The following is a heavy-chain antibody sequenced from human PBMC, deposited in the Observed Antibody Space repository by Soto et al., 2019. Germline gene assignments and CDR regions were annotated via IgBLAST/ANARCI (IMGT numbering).Heavy chain of an antibody. CDR1: GGTFSSYT. V-gene: IGHV1-69*02. J-gene: IGHJ4*02. Sequence: QVQLVQSGAEVKKPGSSVKVSCKASGGTFSSYTISWVRQAPGQGLEWMGRIIPILGIANYAQKFQGRVTITADKSTSTAYMELSSLRSEDTAVYYSARGTGITGTRVDFDYWGQGTLVTVSS. CDR2: IIPILGIA. D-gene: IGHD1-7*01. CDR3: ARGTGITGTRVDFDY.